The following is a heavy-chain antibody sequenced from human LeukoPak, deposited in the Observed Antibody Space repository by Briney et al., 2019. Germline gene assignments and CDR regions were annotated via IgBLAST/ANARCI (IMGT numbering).Heavy chain of an antibody. Sequence: SETLSLTCTVSGGSISNSDYYWGWIRQPPGKGLEWLGNIYYTGSTSYNSSLKSRVTISVDTSKNQFSLHLRSVTAADTAVYYCARENYCTNGVCWAFDPWGQGTLVTVSS. J-gene: IGHJ5*02. CDR3: ARENYCTNGVCWAFDP. D-gene: IGHD2-8*01. V-gene: IGHV4-39*07. CDR1: GGSISNSDYY. CDR2: IYYTGST.